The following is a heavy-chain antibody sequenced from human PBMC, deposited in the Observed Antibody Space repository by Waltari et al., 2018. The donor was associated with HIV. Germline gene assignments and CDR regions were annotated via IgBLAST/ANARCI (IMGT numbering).Heavy chain of an antibody. Sequence: QLQLQESGPGLVKPSETLSLTCTVSGGSISSSSYYWGWIRQPPGKGLEWIGSIYYSGSTSYNPSLKSRVTISVDTSKNQFSLKLSSVTAADTAVYYCARNLDYYYYGMDVWGQGTTVTVSS. CDR1: GGSISSSSYY. J-gene: IGHJ6*02. CDR2: IYYSGST. V-gene: IGHV4-39*07. CDR3: ARNLDYYYYGMDV.